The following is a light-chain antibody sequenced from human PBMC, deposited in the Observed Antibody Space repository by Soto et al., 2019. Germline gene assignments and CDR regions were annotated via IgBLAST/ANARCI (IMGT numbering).Light chain of an antibody. J-gene: IGKJ1*01. CDR1: QSVCSNC. V-gene: IGKV3-20*01. Sequence: ETVLTQSPGTLSLSPGEGATLSCRASQSVCSNCLAWYQQKPGQAPRLLIFGASSRATGIPDRFSDSGSGTDFTLTISRLEPEDFAVYYCQHYGTTPWTFGQGTKVEIK. CDR3: QHYGTTPWT. CDR2: GAS.